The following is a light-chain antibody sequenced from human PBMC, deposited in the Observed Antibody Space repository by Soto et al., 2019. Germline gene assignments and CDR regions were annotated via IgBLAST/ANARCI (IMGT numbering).Light chain of an antibody. V-gene: IGLV2-14*01. CDR1: SGDIGSYNR. CDR3: SSYTNINTRASV. J-gene: IGLJ1*01. CDR2: EVT. Sequence: QSVLTQPASVSGSPGQSITISCTGTSGDIGSYNRVSWYQQHPGKAPKLIIYEVTDRPSGVSNRFSGSKSGNTASLTISGLQAEDEAEYYCSSYTNINTRASVFGTGTQLTVL.